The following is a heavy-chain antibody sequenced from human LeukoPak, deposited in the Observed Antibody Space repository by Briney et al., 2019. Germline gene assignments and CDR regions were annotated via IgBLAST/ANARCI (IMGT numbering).Heavy chain of an antibody. Sequence: SETLSLTCAVSGYSISSGYYWGWIRQPPGKGLEWIGSIYHSGSTYYNPFLKSRVTISVDTSKNQFSLKLSSVTAADTAVYYCTLYYYGSGSYEEDYWGQGTLVTVSS. V-gene: IGHV4-38-2*01. CDR3: TLYYYGSGSYEEDY. D-gene: IGHD3-10*01. J-gene: IGHJ4*02. CDR1: GYSISSGYY. CDR2: IYHSGST.